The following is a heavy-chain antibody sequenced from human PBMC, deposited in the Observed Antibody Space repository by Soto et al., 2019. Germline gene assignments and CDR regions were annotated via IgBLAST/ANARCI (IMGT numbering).Heavy chain of an antibody. CDR2: IKQDANEK. Sequence: PGGSLRLSCVASGFTFGSSWLSWVRQAPGKGLEWVANIKQDANEKYYVDSVKGRFTISRDNARNELFLQMDSLRVEDTAVYYCATESVSCSGGRCHGLGFDPWGQGTLVTVSS. CDR1: GFTFGSSW. V-gene: IGHV3-7*03. J-gene: IGHJ5*02. D-gene: IGHD2-15*01. CDR3: ATESVSCSGGRCHGLGFDP.